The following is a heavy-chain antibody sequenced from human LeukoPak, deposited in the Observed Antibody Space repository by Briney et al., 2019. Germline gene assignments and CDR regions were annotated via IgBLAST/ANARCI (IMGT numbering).Heavy chain of an antibody. CDR2: IYYSGST. V-gene: IGHV4-59*01. J-gene: IGHJ3*02. Sequence: PSETLSLTCTVSGGSISSYYWSWIRQPPGKGLEWIGYIYYSGSTNYNSSLKSRVTISVDTSKNQFSLKLSSVTAADTAVYYCARDRGYLDAFDIWGQGTMVTVSS. CDR1: GGSISSYY. D-gene: IGHD3-10*01. CDR3: ARDRGYLDAFDI.